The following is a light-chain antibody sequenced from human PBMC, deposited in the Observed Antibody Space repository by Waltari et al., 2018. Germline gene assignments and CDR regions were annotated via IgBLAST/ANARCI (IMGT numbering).Light chain of an antibody. J-gene: IGKJ1*01. V-gene: IGKV1-39*01. CDR3: QQYETYSGT. CDR2: ASS. Sequence: DIQMTQSPASLSASVGDRVTIPCRASQSISTYLHWYQQKPGKAPKLLVYASSNFQTGVSSRFSGSGSGTDFTLTISSLEPEDFATYYCQQYETYSGTFGQGTKVEIK. CDR1: QSISTY.